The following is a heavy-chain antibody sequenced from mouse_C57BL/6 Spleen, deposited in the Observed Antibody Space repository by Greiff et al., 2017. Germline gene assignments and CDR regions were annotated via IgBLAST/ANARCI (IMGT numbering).Heavy chain of an antibody. V-gene: IGHV1-69*01. CDR2: IDPSDSYT. CDR1: GYTFTSYW. J-gene: IGHJ3*01. CDR3: ARGEAFAY. Sequence: VQLQQPGAELVMPGASVKLSCKASGYTFTSYWMHWVKQRPGQGLEWIGEIDPSDSYTNYNQKFKGNSTLTVDKSSSTAYMQLSSLTSEDSAVYYCARGEAFAYWGQGTLVTVSA.